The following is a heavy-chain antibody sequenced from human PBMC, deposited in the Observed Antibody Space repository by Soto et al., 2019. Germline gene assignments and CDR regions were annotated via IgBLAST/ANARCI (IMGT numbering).Heavy chain of an antibody. CDR1: GGSISSGGYY. V-gene: IGHV4-31*03. CDR2: IYYSGST. CDR3: ARSSTSANYFDS. J-gene: IGHJ4*02. D-gene: IGHD2-2*01. Sequence: QVQLQESGPGLVKPSQTLSLTCTVSGGSISSGGYYWSWIRQHPGKGLEWIGYIYYSGSTDYNPALKSRVTISVDTSKNQFSLKLSSVTAADTAVYYCARSSTSANYFDSWGQGTLVTVSS.